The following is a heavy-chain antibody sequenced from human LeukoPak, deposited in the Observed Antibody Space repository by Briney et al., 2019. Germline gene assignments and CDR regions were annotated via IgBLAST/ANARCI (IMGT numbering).Heavy chain of an antibody. V-gene: IGHV4-59*12. CDR2: IYYSGTT. D-gene: IGHD4-17*01. Sequence: SETLSLTCTVSGGSISNYYWSWIRQSPGKGLEWIGYIYYSGTTNSNPSLKSRGTISVDTSKNQCSLQLRSVTAADTAVYYCASEAPQTTVPEGMDVWGQGTTVIVSS. J-gene: IGHJ6*02. CDR1: GGSISNYY. CDR3: ASEAPQTTVPEGMDV.